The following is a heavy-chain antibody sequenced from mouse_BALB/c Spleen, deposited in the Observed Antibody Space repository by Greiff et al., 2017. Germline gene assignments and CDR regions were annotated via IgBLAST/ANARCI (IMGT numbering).Heavy chain of an antibody. CDR3: ARGGLLRSWFAY. V-gene: IGHV1-67*01. D-gene: IGHD1-1*01. CDR1: GYTFTDYA. CDR2: ISIYYDNT. Sequence: QVQLQQSGPELVRPGESVKISCKGSGYTFTDYAMHWVKQSHAKSLEWIGVISIYYDNTNYNQKFKGKATMTVDKSSSTAYMELARLTSEDSAIYYCARGGLLRSWFAYWGQGTLVTVSA. J-gene: IGHJ3*01.